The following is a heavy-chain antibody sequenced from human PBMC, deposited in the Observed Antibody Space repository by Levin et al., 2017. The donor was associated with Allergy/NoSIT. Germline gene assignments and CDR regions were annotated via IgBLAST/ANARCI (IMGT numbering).Heavy chain of an antibody. V-gene: IGHV3-48*01. CDR2: ISSSSSTI. CDR3: ARSPYYYGSGSYYNPIQLYFFDY. D-gene: IGHD3-10*01. J-gene: IGHJ4*02. CDR1: GFTFSSYS. Sequence: GGSLRLSCAASGFTFSSYSMNWVRQAPGKGLEWVSYISSSSSTIYYADSVKGRFTISRDNAKNSLYLQMNSLRAEDTAVYYCARSPYYYGSGSYYNPIQLYFFDYWGQGTLVTGSS.